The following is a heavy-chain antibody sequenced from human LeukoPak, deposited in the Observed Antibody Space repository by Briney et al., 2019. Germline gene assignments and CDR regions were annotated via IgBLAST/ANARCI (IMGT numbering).Heavy chain of an antibody. D-gene: IGHD3-22*01. CDR1: SGSVSDYY. V-gene: IGHV4-34*01. J-gene: IGHJ4*02. CDR3: ARDSSGYYWFDY. CDR2: INHSGST. Sequence: SETLSLTCAVYSGSVSDYYWSWIRQPPGKGLEWIGEINHSGSTNYNPSLKSRVTISVDTSKNQFSLKLSSVTAADTAVYYCARDSSGYYWFDYWGQGTLVTVSS.